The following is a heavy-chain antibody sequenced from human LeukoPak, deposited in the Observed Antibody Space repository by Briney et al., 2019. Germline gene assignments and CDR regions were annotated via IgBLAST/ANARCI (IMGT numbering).Heavy chain of an antibody. CDR1: GFTLSSYA. CDR2: ISGSGGST. D-gene: IGHD1-1*01. J-gene: IGHJ4*02. CDR3: ARGDSTGTNLDF. V-gene: IGHV3-23*01. Sequence: GGSLRLSCAASGFTLSSYAMSWVRQAPGKGLEWVSAISGSGGSTYYADSVKGRFTISRDNAKNSVYLEMNSLRAEDTAVYYCARGDSTGTNLDFWGQGTLVTVSS.